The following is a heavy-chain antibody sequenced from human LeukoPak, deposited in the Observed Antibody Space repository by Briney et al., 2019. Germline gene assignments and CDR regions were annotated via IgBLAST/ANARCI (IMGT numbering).Heavy chain of an antibody. CDR2: MNPNSGNT. CDR1: GYTFTSYD. V-gene: IGHV1-8*01. J-gene: IGHJ4*02. CDR3: ARGYVYCTNGVCYTPIFDY. D-gene: IGHD2-8*01. Sequence: ASVKVSCKASGYTFTSYDINWVRQATGQGLEWMGWMNPNSGNTGYAQKFQGRVTMTRNTSISTAYMELSSLRSEDTVVYYCARGYVYCTNGVCYTPIFDYWGQGTLVTVSS.